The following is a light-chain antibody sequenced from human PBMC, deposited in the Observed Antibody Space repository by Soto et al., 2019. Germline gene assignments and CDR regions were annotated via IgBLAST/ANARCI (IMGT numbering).Light chain of an antibody. J-gene: IGLJ1*01. Sequence: QSVLTQPASVSGSPGQSITISCTGTSSDVGGYNYVSWYQQHPGKVPKLMIYDVSYRPSGVSNRFSGSKSGNTASLTISGLQAEDEADCYCKSYTTSSTYVFGTGTKVTVL. V-gene: IGLV2-14*01. CDR2: DVS. CDR1: SSDVGGYNY. CDR3: KSYTTSSTYV.